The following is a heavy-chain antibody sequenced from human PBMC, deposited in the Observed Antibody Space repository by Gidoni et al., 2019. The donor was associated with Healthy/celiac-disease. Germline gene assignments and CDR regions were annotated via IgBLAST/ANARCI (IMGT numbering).Heavy chain of an antibody. Sequence: QRQLQESGPGLVKPSGSLSLTCSVSGGSISSSSYSWGWIRQPPGNGLEWIGSIYYGGSTYYNPSLKSRVTISVDTSKNQFSLKLSSVTAADTAVYYCARHWVGASHIDYWGQGTLVTVSS. V-gene: IGHV4-39*01. CDR2: IYYGGST. CDR3: ARHWVGASHIDY. J-gene: IGHJ4*02. D-gene: IGHD1-26*01. CDR1: GGSISSSSYS.